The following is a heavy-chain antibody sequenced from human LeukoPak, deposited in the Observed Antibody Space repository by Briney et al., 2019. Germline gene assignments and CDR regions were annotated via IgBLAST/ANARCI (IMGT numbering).Heavy chain of an antibody. D-gene: IGHD6-19*01. CDR1: GFTFTTFT. V-gene: IGHV3-30*04. CDR3: ASPNSMAGTHYFHY. CDR2: ISYDGTDK. J-gene: IGHJ4*02. Sequence: GGSLRLSCAASGFTFTTFTMHWVRQPPGKGLEWVAVISYDGTDKYYADSVKGRFTISRDNSKSTLYLQMDSLRAEDTAVYYCASPNSMAGTHYFHYWGQGTLVTVSS.